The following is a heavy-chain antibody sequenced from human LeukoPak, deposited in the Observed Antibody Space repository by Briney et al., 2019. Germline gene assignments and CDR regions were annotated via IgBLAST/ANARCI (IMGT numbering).Heavy chain of an antibody. CDR3: ARDLAMYSPDLDY. Sequence: ASVNVSCKSSGYTFTDYYLHWVRQAPGHGLEGMGWINPKTGVTKYAQKFQGRVTMTRHTSINTAYMEVSRLRSDDTAVFYCARDLAMYSPDLDYWGQGTLVTVSS. CDR1: GYTFTDYY. V-gene: IGHV1-2*02. D-gene: IGHD1-26*01. CDR2: INPKTGVT. J-gene: IGHJ4*02.